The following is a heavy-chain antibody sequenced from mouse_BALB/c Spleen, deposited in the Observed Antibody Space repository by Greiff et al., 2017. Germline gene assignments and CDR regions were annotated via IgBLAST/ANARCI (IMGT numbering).Heavy chain of an antibody. V-gene: IGHV3-2*02. Sequence: DVKLVESGPGLVKPSQSLSLTCTVTGYSITSDYAWNWIRQFPGNKLEWMGYISYSGSTSYNPSLKSRISITRDTSKNQFFLQLNSVTTEDTATYYCARWTFYWGQGTLVTVSA. J-gene: IGHJ3*01. CDR2: ISYSGST. CDR3: ARWTFY. CDR1: GYSITSDYA.